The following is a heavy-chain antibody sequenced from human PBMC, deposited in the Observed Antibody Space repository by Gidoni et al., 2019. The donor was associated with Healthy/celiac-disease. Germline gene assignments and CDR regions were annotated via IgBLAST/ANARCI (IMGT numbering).Heavy chain of an antibody. Sequence: QLQLQESGSALVKPSQTLSLTCAVSGGSISSGGYSWSWLRQPPGQGLEWIGYIYHSGNTYYSPSLKSRVSISVDRSKNQFSLRLSSLTAADTAVYYCARELYGGKEYYFDYWGQGTLVTVSS. V-gene: IGHV4-30-2*01. D-gene: IGHD4-17*01. J-gene: IGHJ4*02. CDR1: GGSISSGGYS. CDR2: IYHSGNT. CDR3: ARELYGGKEYYFDY.